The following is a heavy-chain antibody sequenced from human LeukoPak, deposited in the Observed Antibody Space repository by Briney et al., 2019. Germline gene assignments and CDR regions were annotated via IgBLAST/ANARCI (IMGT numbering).Heavy chain of an antibody. V-gene: IGHV1-18*01. J-gene: IGHJ4*02. CDR3: ARGTPGYYDSSGYYYLPFYY. D-gene: IGHD3-22*01. CDR1: GYTFTSYG. Sequence: ASVKVSCKASGYTFTSYGISWVRQAPGQGLEWMGWISAYNGNTYYAQKLQGRVTMTTDTSTSTAYMELRSLRSDDTAVYYCARGTPGYYDSSGYYYLPFYYWGQGTLVTVSS. CDR2: ISAYNGNT.